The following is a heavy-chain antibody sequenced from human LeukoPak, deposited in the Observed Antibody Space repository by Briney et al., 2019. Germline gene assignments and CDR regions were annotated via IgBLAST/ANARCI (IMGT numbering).Heavy chain of an antibody. CDR3: ARDQNSSGWYSAFDI. Sequence: PSQTLSLTCAVSGGSISSGGYSWSWIRQPPGKGLEWIGYIYHSGSTYYNPSLKSRVTISVDKSKNQFSLKLSSVTAADTAVYYCARDQNSSGWYSAFDIWGQGTMVTVSS. D-gene: IGHD6-19*01. CDR2: IYHSGST. V-gene: IGHV4-30-2*01. CDR1: GGSISSGGYS. J-gene: IGHJ3*02.